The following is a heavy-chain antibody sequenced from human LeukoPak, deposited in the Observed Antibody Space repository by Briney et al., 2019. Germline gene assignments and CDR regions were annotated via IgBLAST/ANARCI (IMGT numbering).Heavy chain of an antibody. D-gene: IGHD3-22*01. V-gene: IGHV1-69*13. J-gene: IGHJ6*02. CDR3: ARAEKPYYYYSSCYQRHYYGMDG. CDR2: IIPIFGTA. CDR1: GGTFSSYA. Sequence: ASVKVSCKASGGTFSSYAISWVRQAPGQGLEWMGGIIPIFGTANYAQKFQGRVTITADESTSTAYMELSSLGSEDTAVYYCARAEKPYYYYSSCYQRHYYGMDGLGQGTTVTVSS.